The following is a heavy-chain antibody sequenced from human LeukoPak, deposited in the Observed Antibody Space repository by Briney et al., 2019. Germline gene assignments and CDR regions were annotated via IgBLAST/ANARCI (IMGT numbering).Heavy chain of an antibody. D-gene: IGHD6-25*01. CDR3: AKGADYYYYYGMDV. CDR2: ISGSGGNT. Sequence: GGSLRLSCAASGFTSSGYAMSWVRQAPGKGLEWISAISGSGGNTYYADSVKGRFTISRDNSKNTLYVQMNSLRAEDTAVYYCAKGADYYYYYGMDVWGQETTVTVSS. CDR1: GFTSSGYA. J-gene: IGHJ6*02. V-gene: IGHV3-23*01.